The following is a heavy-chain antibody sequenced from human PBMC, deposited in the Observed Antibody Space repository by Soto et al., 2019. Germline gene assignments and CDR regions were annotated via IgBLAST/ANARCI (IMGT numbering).Heavy chain of an antibody. D-gene: IGHD1-26*01. V-gene: IGHV3-33*01. J-gene: IGHJ5*02. CDR1: GFTFSSYG. CDR2: IWYDGSNK. Sequence: QVQLVESGGGVVQPGRSLRLSCAASGFTFSSYGMHWVRQAPGKGLEWVAVIWYDGSNKYYADSVKGRFTISRDNSKNTLYLQMNSLRAEDTAVYYWARGGGSYLNWFDPWGQGTLVTVSS. CDR3: ARGGGSYLNWFDP.